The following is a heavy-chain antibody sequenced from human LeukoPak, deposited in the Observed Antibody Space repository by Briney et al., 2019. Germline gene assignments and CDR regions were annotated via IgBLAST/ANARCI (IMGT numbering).Heavy chain of an antibody. V-gene: IGHV3-30*03. CDR3: ARESPRTFGWRKYYGMDV. CDR1: GFTFSSNA. J-gene: IGHJ6*02. CDR2: ISKDKSFE. Sequence: GGSLRLSCAASGFTFSSNAMSWVRQAPGKGLEWVAVISKDKSFEYYGDSVKGRFTISRDNPRNTLYLEMNSLRAEDTAVYYCARESPRTFGWRKYYGMDVWGQGTTVTVSS. D-gene: IGHD2/OR15-2a*01.